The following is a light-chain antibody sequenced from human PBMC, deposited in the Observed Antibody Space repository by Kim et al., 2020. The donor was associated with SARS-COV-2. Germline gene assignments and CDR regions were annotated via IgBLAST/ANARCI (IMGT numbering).Light chain of an antibody. CDR3: QQYNNWPPYT. V-gene: IGKV3-15*01. CDR2: GAS. Sequence: SPGERPPPPVRAVPSCIHHLAWYQNKPGQAPRLLIYGASTRATGIPTRFSGSGSGTEFTLTISSLQSEDFAVYYCQQYNNWPPYTFGQGTKLEI. J-gene: IGKJ2*01. CDR1: PSCIHH.